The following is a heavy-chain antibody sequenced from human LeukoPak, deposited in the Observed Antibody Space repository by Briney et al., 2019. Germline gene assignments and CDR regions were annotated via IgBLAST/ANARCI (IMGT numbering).Heavy chain of an antibody. V-gene: IGHV7-4-1*02. D-gene: IGHD2-2*01. CDR2: INTNTGNP. J-gene: IGHJ4*02. Sequence: APVKVSCKASGYTFTSYAMNWVRQAPGQGLEWMGWINTNTGNPTYAQGFTGRFVFSLDTSVSTAYLQISSLKAEDTAVYYCARGPRDCSSTSCYRVHINDYWGQGTLVTVSS. CDR1: GYTFTSYA. CDR3: ARGPRDCSSTSCYRVHINDY.